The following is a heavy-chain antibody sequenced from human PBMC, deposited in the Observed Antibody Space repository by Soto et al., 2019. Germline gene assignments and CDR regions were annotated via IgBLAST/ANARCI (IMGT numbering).Heavy chain of an antibody. Sequence: GVSLRLSCLASGFSFRSALIICVRQAPGKGLEWLGRIRSEADGGTTVYTAPVRGRFTISRDDSKNTLYLQMNSLKTEDTAVYYCDKLKWNFPTWGQGTLVTVS. V-gene: IGHV3-15*01. J-gene: IGHJ5*02. CDR1: GFSFRSAL. CDR2: IRSEADGGTT. CDR3: DKLKWNFPT. D-gene: IGHD1-20*01.